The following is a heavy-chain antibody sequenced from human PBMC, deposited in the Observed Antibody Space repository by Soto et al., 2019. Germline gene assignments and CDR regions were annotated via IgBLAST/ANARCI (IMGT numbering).Heavy chain of an antibody. J-gene: IGHJ6*02. CDR3: ARDTSYCTNGVCYGYYYGMDV. V-gene: IGHV1-2*02. CDR2: INPNSGGT. CDR1: GYTFTGYY. Sequence: WASVKVSCKASGYTFTGYYMHWVRQAPGQGLEWMGWINPNSGGTNYAQKFQGRVTMTRDTSISTAYMELSRLRSDDTAVYYCARDTSYCTNGVCYGYYYGMDVWGQGTTVTVSS. D-gene: IGHD2-8*01.